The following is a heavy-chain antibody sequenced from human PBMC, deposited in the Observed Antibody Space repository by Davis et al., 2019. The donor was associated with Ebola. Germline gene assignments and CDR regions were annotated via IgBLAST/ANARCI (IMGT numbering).Heavy chain of an antibody. CDR1: ACSISSGDYY. D-gene: IGHD4-17*01. Sequence: MPSETLSLTCTVSACSISSGDYYGSPTRQRPGKGPAWLGYIHYSGSTYYNPSLKRRVTISVDTSKNQFSLKLSSVTAADTAVYYCARVSPYGDYAALYYYYGMDVWGQGTTVTVSS. V-gene: IGHV4-30-4*01. CDR2: IHYSGST. J-gene: IGHJ6*02. CDR3: ARVSPYGDYAALYYYYGMDV.